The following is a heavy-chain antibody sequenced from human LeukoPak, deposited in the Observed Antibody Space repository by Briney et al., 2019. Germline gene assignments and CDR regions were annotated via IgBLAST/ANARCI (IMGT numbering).Heavy chain of an antibody. J-gene: IGHJ4*02. CDR1: GFTFSSYS. Sequence: PWGSLRLSCAASGFTFSSYSMSWVRQAPGKGLEWVSAISSSGGSTYYADSVKGRFTISRDNSKNTLYLQMNSLRAEDTAVYYCAKGLRYFDHWGQGTLVSVSS. V-gene: IGHV3-23*01. D-gene: IGHD3-9*01. CDR3: AKGLRYFDH. CDR2: ISSSGGST.